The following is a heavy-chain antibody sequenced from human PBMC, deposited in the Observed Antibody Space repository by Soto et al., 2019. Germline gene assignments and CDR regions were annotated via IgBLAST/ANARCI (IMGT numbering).Heavy chain of an antibody. Sequence: SETLSLTYAVDGGSCSDCYWTWIRQPPGTGLEWIGEINHSGSTNYNPSLKSRVTISVDTSKNQFSLKLTSVTAADTAVYYCARDKITGLFDYWGQGTLVTVSS. V-gene: IGHV4-34*01. CDR1: GGSCSDCY. CDR3: ARDKITGLFDY. D-gene: IGHD2-8*02. CDR2: INHSGST. J-gene: IGHJ4*02.